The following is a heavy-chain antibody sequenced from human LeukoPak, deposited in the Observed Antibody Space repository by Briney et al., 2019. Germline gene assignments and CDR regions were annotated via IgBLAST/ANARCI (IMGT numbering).Heavy chain of an antibody. D-gene: IGHD5-18*01. Sequence: GGSLRLSCAASGFTFSDYYMSLIRQAPGKGLEWVSYISSSGSTIYYADSVKGRFTISRDNAKNSLYLQMNSLRAEDTAVYYCARVAIQLWLYYFDYWGQGTLVTVSS. V-gene: IGHV3-11*04. J-gene: IGHJ4*02. CDR3: ARVAIQLWLYYFDY. CDR1: GFTFSDYY. CDR2: ISSSGSTI.